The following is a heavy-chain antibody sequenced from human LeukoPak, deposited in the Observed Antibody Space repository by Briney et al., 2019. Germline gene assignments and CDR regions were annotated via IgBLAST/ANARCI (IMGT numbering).Heavy chain of an antibody. CDR2: LYYSGST. CDR1: GGSISTYY. V-gene: IGHV4-59*01. CDR3: ARSPLGTPHYFAY. J-gene: IGHJ4*02. Sequence: SETLSLTCSVSGGSISTYYLSWIRQPPRKGLEWICYLYYSGSTNYNPSLKRRVTISFDTSNNQFSLHLIPVTAADTAAYYCARSPLGTPHYFAYWGQGTLVTVHS.